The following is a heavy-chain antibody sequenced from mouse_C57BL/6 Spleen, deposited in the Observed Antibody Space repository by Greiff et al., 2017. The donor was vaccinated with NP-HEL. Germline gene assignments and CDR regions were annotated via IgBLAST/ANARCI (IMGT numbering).Heavy chain of an antibody. J-gene: IGHJ2*01. V-gene: IGHV5-4*03. Sequence: EVKLVESGGGLVKPGGSLKLSCAASGFTFSSYAMSWVRQTPEKRLEWVATISDGGSYTYYPDNVKGRFTISRDNAKNNLYLQMSHLKSEDTAMYYCARKYGSSSGWDYWGQGTTLTVSS. CDR2: ISDGGSYT. D-gene: IGHD1-1*01. CDR1: GFTFSSYA. CDR3: ARKYGSSSGWDY.